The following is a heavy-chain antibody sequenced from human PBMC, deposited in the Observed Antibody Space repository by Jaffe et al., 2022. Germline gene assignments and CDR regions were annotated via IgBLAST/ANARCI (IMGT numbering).Heavy chain of an antibody. Sequence: QVQLQESGPGLVKPSETLSLTCAVSGYSISSGYYWGWIRQPPGKGLEWIGSIYHSGSTYYNPSLKSRVTISVDTSKNQFSLKLSSVTAADTAVYYCASLPARLNTVTTNDAFDIWGQGTMVTVSS. D-gene: IGHD4-17*01. CDR2: IYHSGST. V-gene: IGHV4-38-2*01. J-gene: IGHJ3*02. CDR1: GYSISSGYY. CDR3: ASLPARLNTVTTNDAFDI.